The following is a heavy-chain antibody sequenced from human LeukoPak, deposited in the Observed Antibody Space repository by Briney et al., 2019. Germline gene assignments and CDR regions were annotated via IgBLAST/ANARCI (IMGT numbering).Heavy chain of an antibody. J-gene: IGHJ4*02. Sequence: KAGGSLRLSCAASGFTFSSYSMNWVRQAPGKGLEWVSSISSSSSYIYYADSVKGRLTISRDNAKNSLYLQMNSLRAEDTAVYCCARGRVVATITRTPYFDYWGQGTLVTVSS. CDR2: ISSSSSYI. CDR1: GFTFSSYS. D-gene: IGHD5-12*01. CDR3: ARGRVVATITRTPYFDY. V-gene: IGHV3-21*01.